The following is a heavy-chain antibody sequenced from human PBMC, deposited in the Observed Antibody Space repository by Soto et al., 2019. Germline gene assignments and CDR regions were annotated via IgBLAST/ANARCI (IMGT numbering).Heavy chain of an antibody. CDR2: IYYSGST. J-gene: IGHJ3*02. CDR3: ARMGLGHAFDI. Sequence: PSETLSLTCTVSGGSISSYYWSWIRQPPGKGLEWIGYIYYSGSTNYNPSLKSRVTISVDTSKNQFSLKLSSVTAADTAVYYCARMGLGHAFDIWGQGTMVTVSS. CDR1: GGSISSYY. D-gene: IGHD7-27*01. V-gene: IGHV4-59*08.